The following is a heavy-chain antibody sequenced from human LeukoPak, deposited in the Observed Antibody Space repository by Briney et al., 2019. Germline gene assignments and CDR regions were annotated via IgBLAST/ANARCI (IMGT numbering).Heavy chain of an antibody. J-gene: IGHJ4*02. Sequence: SETLSLTCTVSGGSISRYYWSWIRQPAGKGLEWIGRIYTSGSTNYNPSLKSRVTISVDASKNHFSLKLSSVTAADTAVYYCARDRSLGIIDYWGQGTLVTVSS. CDR3: ARDRSLGIIDY. CDR2: IYTSGST. CDR1: GGSISRYY. V-gene: IGHV4-4*07. D-gene: IGHD3-16*01.